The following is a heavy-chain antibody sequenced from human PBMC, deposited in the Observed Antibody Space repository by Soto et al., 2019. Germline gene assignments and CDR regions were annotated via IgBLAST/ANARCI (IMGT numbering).Heavy chain of an antibody. CDR3: AGDTYYDILTGYSSYYYYGMDV. D-gene: IGHD3-9*01. CDR1: GGSISSSSYY. V-gene: IGHV4-39*02. J-gene: IGHJ6*02. CDR2: IYYSGST. Sequence: SETLSLTCTVSGGSISSSSYYWGWIRQPPGKGLEWIGSIYYSGSTYYNPSLKSRATISVDTSKNQFSLKLSSVTAADTAVYYCAGDTYYDILTGYSSYYYYGMDVWGQGTTVTVS.